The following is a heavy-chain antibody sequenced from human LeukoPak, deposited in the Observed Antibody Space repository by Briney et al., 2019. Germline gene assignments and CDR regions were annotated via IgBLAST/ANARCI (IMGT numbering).Heavy chain of an antibody. D-gene: IGHD6-6*01. CDR3: ARERPTIAARSSNWFDP. CDR1: GYTFTSYD. Sequence: GASVKVSCKASGYTFTSYDINWVRQATRQGLEWMGWMNPNSGNTGYAQKFQGTVTMTRDTSTSTVYMELSSLRSEDTAVYYCARERPTIAARSSNWFDPWGQGTLVTVSS. J-gene: IGHJ5*02. CDR2: MNPNSGNT. V-gene: IGHV1-8*01.